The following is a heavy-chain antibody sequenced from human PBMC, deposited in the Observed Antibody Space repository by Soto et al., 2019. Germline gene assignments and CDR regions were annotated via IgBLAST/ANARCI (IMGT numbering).Heavy chain of an antibody. V-gene: IGHV1-18*01. D-gene: IGHD3-3*02. J-gene: IGHJ5*02. Sequence: QVQLVQSGAEVKKPGASVKVSCKASGYTFTSFHISWVRQAPGQGLEWMGWISAYNGNTTYAQNLQGRVTMTTDTSTSTASMELRILRSADTAMYYCARDSPPIASWGQGTLVTVSS. CDR3: ARDSPPIAS. CDR2: ISAYNGNT. CDR1: GYTFTSFH.